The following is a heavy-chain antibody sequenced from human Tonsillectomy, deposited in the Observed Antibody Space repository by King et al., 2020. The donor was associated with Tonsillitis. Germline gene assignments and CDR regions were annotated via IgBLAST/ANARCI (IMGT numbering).Heavy chain of an antibody. CDR2: VDPEDGET. Sequence: QLVQSGAEVRKPGATVKISCKVSGYTFTDYYIHWVQQAPGKGLEWMGLVDPEDGETIYAENFQGRLTISADTSTDTAYLELGSLGSEDTAVYYCATDPRPPTEAGAFDMWGQGTMVTVSS. CDR3: ATDPRPPTEAGAFDM. V-gene: IGHV1-69-2*01. J-gene: IGHJ3*02. CDR1: GYTFTDYY.